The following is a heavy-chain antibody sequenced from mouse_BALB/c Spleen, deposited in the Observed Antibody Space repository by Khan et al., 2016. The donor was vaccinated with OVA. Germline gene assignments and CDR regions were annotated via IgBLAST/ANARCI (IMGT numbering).Heavy chain of an antibody. CDR3: ARDGSRYNYAMDY. D-gene: IGHD2-3*01. CDR2: ISYSGST. Sequence: EVQLVESGPDLVKPSQSLSLTCTVTGYSITSDYAWNWIRQFPGNKLEWMGYISYSGSTNYNPALKSRISITRGTSKNQFFLQLNSVTTEDTATYYCARDGSRYNYAMDYWGQGTSVTVSS. CDR1: GYSITSDYA. J-gene: IGHJ4*01. V-gene: IGHV3-2*02.